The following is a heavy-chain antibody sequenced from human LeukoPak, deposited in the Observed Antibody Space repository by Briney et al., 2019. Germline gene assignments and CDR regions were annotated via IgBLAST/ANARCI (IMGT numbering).Heavy chain of an antibody. J-gene: IGHJ4*02. D-gene: IGHD3-22*01. V-gene: IGHV1-24*01. Sequence: ASVKVSCKVSGYTLTELSMHWVRQAPGKGLEWMGGFDPEDGETIYAQKFQGRVTMTEDTSTDTAYMELSSLRSEDTAVYYRATTRLYYDSSGYYLNYWGQGTLVTVSS. CDR3: ATTRLYYDSSGYYLNY. CDR1: GYTLTELS. CDR2: FDPEDGET.